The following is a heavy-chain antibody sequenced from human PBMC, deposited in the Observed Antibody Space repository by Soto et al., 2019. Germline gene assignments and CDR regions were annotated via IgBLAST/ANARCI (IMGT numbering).Heavy chain of an antibody. CDR2: ISATDGGT. Sequence: EVQLLESGGGLVQPGGSLGLSCAASGFTFSTYAMSWVRQAPGKGLEWVSTISATDGGTYYADSVTGRFTISRDNSKNTLSLQMNSLRVEDTAVYYCATEMGATQGPFDNWGQGTLVTVSS. V-gene: IGHV3-23*01. CDR3: ATEMGATQGPFDN. D-gene: IGHD1-26*01. J-gene: IGHJ4*02. CDR1: GFTFSTYA.